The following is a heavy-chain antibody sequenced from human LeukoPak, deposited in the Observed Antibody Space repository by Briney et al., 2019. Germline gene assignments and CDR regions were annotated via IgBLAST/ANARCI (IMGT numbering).Heavy chain of an antibody. J-gene: IGHJ3*02. CDR2: IYYSGST. CDR3: ARGGGSGSYSFFAFDI. D-gene: IGHD3-10*01. CDR1: GGSISSYY. Sequence: SETLSLTCTVSGGSISSYYWSWLRQPPGKGLEWIGYIYYSGSTNYNPSLKSRVTISVDTSKNQFSLKLSSVTAADTAVYYCARGGGSGSYSFFAFDIWGQGTMVTVSS. V-gene: IGHV4-59*01.